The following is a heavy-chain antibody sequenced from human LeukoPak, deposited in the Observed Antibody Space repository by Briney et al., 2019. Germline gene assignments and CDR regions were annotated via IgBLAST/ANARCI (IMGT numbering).Heavy chain of an antibody. J-gene: IGHJ4*02. CDR3: ARWPGGSCYGY. D-gene: IGHD2-15*01. CDR1: GICVSRDY. CDR2: IYSGGRT. Sequence: GGSLRLSCAASGICVSRDYMSCVRDAPGKGLVWVSVIYSGGRTYYADYVKGRFTISRDNSKNTLYLQMNSLRAADTAVYYCARWPGGSCYGYWGEGTLVTVSS. V-gene: IGHV3-66*02.